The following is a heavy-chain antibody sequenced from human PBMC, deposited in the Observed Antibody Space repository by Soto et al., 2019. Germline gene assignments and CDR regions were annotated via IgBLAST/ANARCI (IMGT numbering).Heavy chain of an antibody. V-gene: IGHV4-38-2*02. Sequence: ETLYLTGAVSVYSISSGYYWGWIRQPPGKGLEWIGSIYHSGSTYYNPSLKSRVTISVDTSKNQFSLKLSSVTAADTAVYYCARDYDSSGLIDYWGQGTLVTVSS. CDR1: VYSISSGYY. CDR2: IYHSGST. CDR3: ARDYDSSGLIDY. J-gene: IGHJ4*02. D-gene: IGHD3-22*01.